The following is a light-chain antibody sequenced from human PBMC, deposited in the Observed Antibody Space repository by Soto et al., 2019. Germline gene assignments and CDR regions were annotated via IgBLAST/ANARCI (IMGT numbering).Light chain of an antibody. CDR1: QNIGVW. Sequence: DIQMTQSPSTLSASVGDRVTITCRASQNIGVWLAWYQQKPGTAPKLLIYKTSTLDSGVPLRFSGSGSGTEFTLTISSLQPDDFATYYCQQYINYFRTFGQGTKVDIK. CDR3: QQYINYFRT. CDR2: KTS. V-gene: IGKV1-5*03. J-gene: IGKJ1*01.